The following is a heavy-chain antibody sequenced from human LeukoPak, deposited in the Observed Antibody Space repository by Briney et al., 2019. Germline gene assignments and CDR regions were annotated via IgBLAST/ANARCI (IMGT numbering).Heavy chain of an antibody. D-gene: IGHD6-13*01. CDR3: ARGVSAAGHLFDY. CDR2: IYHSGST. J-gene: IGHJ4*02. CDR1: GGSISSGGYS. V-gene: IGHV4-30-2*01. Sequence: SETLSLTCAVSGGSISSGGYSWSWIRQPPGKGLEWIGYIYHSGSTYHHPSLKSRVTISVDRSKNQFSLKLSSVTAADTAVYYCARGVSAAGHLFDYWGQGTLVTVSS.